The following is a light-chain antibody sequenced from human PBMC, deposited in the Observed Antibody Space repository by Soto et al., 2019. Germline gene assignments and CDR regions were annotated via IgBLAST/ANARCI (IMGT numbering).Light chain of an antibody. CDR3: QQYGTSPLT. V-gene: IGKV3-20*01. J-gene: IGKJ4*01. CDR1: QSVTSSY. CDR2: GAS. Sequence: EIVLTQSPGTLSLSPGDRATLSCTASQSVTSSYLAWYQHKAGQAPRLLIHGASSRATGIPDRFSGSGSGTDFTLSISRLEPEDFAVYYCQQYGTSPLTFCGGTKVEIK.